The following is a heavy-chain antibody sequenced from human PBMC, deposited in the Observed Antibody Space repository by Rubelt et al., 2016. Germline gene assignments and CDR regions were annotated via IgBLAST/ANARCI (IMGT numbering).Heavy chain of an antibody. D-gene: IGHD1-26*01. CDR1: RFTFSTYG. V-gene: IGHV3-21*01. J-gene: IGHJ4*02. Sequence: VQLVESGGGVVQPGRSLRLSCVASRFTFSTYGMHWVRQAPGKGLEWVSSISSSSSYIYYADSVKGRFTISRDNAKNSLYLQMNSLRAEDTAVYYCASRFFSGSYFGYWGQGTLVTVSS. CDR2: ISSSSSYI. CDR3: ASRFFSGSYFGY.